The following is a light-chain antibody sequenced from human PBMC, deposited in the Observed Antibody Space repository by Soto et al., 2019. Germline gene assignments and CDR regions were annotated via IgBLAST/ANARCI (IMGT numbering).Light chain of an antibody. Sequence: SPAAPCVSPGARATLSCRASQRVNSNLAWYQQKPGQAPRLLIYGASTRATGIPARFTGSGSGTDFNLTISSLEPEDFAVYYCQQRSNRPFKFGQGTRLEIK. J-gene: IGKJ5*01. CDR2: GAS. CDR3: QQRSNRPFK. CDR1: QRVNSN. V-gene: IGKV3-11*01.